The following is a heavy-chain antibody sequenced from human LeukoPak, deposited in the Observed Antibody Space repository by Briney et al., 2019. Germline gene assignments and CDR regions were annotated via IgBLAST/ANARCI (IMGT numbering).Heavy chain of an antibody. Sequence: GGSLRLSCAASGFTFSSYGMHWVRQAPGKGLEWVAVISYDGSNKYYADSVKGRFTISRDNPKNTLSLQTNSLRAEDAAVYYCAKLGGDGNFDYWGQGTLVTVSS. J-gene: IGHJ4*02. D-gene: IGHD2-21*01. CDR1: GFTFSSYG. V-gene: IGHV3-30*18. CDR3: AKLGGDGNFDY. CDR2: ISYDGSNK.